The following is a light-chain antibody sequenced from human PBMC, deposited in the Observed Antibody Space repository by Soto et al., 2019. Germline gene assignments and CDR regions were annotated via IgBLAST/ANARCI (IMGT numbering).Light chain of an antibody. J-gene: IGLJ2*01. CDR1: SSNIGAGYD. Sequence: QSVLTQPHSVSGAPGHRVTMSCTGSSSNIGAGYDVHWYQQLPGTAPKLLIDGNNNRPSGVPDRFSGSKSGTSASLAITGLQAEDEADYYCQSYDSSLSGYVVFGGGTKVTVL. V-gene: IGLV1-40*01. CDR2: GNN. CDR3: QSYDSSLSGYVV.